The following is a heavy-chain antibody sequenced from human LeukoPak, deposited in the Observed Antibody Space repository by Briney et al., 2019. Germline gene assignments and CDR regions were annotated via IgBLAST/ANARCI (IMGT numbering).Heavy chain of an antibody. D-gene: IGHD5-24*01. CDR3: ARNKGPYEDGYNSVSDY. CDR2: IYPGDSDT. J-gene: IGHJ4*02. CDR1: GYSFTSYW. Sequence: GESLKISCKGSGYSFTSYWIGWVRQMPGKGLEWMGIIYPGDSDTRYSPSFQGQVTISADKSISTAYLQWSSLKASDTAMYYCARNKGPYEDGYNSVSDYWGQGTLVTVSS. V-gene: IGHV5-51*01.